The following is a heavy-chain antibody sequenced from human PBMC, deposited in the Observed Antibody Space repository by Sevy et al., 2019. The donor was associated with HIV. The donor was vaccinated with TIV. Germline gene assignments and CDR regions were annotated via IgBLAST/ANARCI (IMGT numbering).Heavy chain of an antibody. CDR3: GRVDRAARPGGLDV. V-gene: IGHV4-59*01. Sequence: SETLSLTCTVSGGSISSYYWSWIRQPPGKGLEWIGYIYYSGSTNYNPSLKSRVTISVDTSKNQFSLKLSSVTAADAAVYYCGRVDRAARPGGLDVWGQGTRVTVSS. J-gene: IGHJ6*02. D-gene: IGHD6-25*01. CDR2: IYYSGST. CDR1: GGSISSYY.